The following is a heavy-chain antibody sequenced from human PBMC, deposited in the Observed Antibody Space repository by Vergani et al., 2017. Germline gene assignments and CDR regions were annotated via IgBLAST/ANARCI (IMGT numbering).Heavy chain of an antibody. J-gene: IGHJ3*02. D-gene: IGHD6-13*01. CDR1: GYSISSGYY. Sequence: QVQLQESGPGLVKPSETLSLTCAVSGYSISSGYYWGWIRQPPGKGLEWIGSIYHSGSTYYNPSLKRRVTISVYTAKNQFSLKLSSVTAADTAVYYCARHSSSSSWWGGVDAFDIWGQGTMVTVSS. CDR2: IYHSGST. V-gene: IGHV4-38-2*01. CDR3: ARHSSSSSWWGGVDAFDI.